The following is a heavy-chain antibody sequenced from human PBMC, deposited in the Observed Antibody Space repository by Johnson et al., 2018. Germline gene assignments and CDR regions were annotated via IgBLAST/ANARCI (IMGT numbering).Heavy chain of an antibody. V-gene: IGHV3-23*04. CDR3: TRASPYDFWSGNAYDAFDI. J-gene: IGHJ3*02. Sequence: VQLVESGGGLVQSGGSLRLSCAASGFTSSSYGMRWVRQAPGKGLQWVSGIRASGVTTYYADSVKGRFTISRDNSKHTVHLQMNSLKTEDKAVYYCTRASPYDFWSGNAYDAFDIWGQGTMVTVSS. D-gene: IGHD3-3*01. CDR1: GFTSSSYG. CDR2: IRASGVTT.